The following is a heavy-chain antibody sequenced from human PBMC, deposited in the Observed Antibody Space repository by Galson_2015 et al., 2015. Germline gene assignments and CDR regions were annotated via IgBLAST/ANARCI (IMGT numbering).Heavy chain of an antibody. Sequence: SLRLSCAASGFTFSSYSMNWVRQAPGKGLEWVSSISSSSSYIYYADSVKGRFTISRDNAKNSLYLQMNSLRAEDTAVYYCASSGGGDIVVVPAAIPLFDYWGQGTLVTVSS. CDR3: ASSGGGDIVVVPAAIPLFDY. V-gene: IGHV3-21*01. D-gene: IGHD2-2*02. CDR2: ISSSSSYI. CDR1: GFTFSSYS. J-gene: IGHJ4*02.